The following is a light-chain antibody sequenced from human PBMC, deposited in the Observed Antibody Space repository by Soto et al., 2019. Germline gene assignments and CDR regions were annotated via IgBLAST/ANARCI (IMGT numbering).Light chain of an antibody. V-gene: IGLV3-1*01. CDR2: QNN. J-gene: IGLJ2*01. Sequence: SYELTQPPSVSVSPGQTASITFSGDKLGDKYACWYQQKPGQSPVLVIYQNNKRPSGIPERFSGSNFGNTATLTISGTQAMDEADYYCQAWDSSTVVFGGGTKLTVL. CDR3: QAWDSSTVV. CDR1: KLGDKY.